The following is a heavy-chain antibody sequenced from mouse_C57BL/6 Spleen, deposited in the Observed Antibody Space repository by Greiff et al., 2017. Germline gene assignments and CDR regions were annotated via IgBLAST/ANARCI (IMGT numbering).Heavy chain of an antibody. CDR3: TRGYSKNWYFDV. Sequence: QVQLKESGAELVRPGASVTLSCKASGYTFTDYEMHWVKQTPVHGLEWIGAIDPETGGTAYNQKFKGKAILTADKSSSTAYMELRSLTSEDSAVYYCTRGYSKNWYFDVWGTGTTVTVSS. J-gene: IGHJ1*03. D-gene: IGHD2-5*01. CDR1: GYTFTDYE. V-gene: IGHV1-15*01. CDR2: IDPETGGT.